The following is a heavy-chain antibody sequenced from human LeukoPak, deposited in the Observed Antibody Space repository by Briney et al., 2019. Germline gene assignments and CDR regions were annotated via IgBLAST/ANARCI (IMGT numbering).Heavy chain of an antibody. Sequence: ASGKVSCKASGYTFTGYYLHWVRQAPGQGLEWMGWIIPDSGDSNYPQKFQGRVTMTRDVSITTAYMELTRLTSDDTAMYYCARGGSDHLLPFDYWGQGTLVTVSS. J-gene: IGHJ4*02. D-gene: IGHD2-2*01. CDR2: IIPDSGDS. CDR3: ARGGSDHLLPFDY. V-gene: IGHV1-2*02. CDR1: GYTFTGYY.